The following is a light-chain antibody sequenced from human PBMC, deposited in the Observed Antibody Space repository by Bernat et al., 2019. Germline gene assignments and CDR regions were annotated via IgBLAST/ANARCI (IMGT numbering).Light chain of an antibody. Sequence: QSALTQPPSASGSPGQSVTISCTGTSSDVGGNNYVSWYQHHPGKAPKLMISEVGKRPSGVPDRFSGSKSGNTASLIVSGLQSEDDADYYCSSYAGNNNLVFGGGTKLTVL. CDR3: SSYAGNNNLV. CDR1: SSDVGGNNY. J-gene: IGLJ2*01. V-gene: IGLV2-8*01. CDR2: EVG.